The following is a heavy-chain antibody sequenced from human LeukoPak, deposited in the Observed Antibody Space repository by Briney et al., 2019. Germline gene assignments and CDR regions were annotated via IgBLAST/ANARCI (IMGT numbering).Heavy chain of an antibody. CDR1: GYTFTSSD. D-gene: IGHD6-6*01. V-gene: IGHV1-8*01. CDR3: ARRTERSRYFDH. Sequence: ASVKVSCKASGYTFTSSDINWLRQTAGQGLEWMGWMNPNSGNTGYTQKFQGRITMTRNTSISTAYMELSGLRSEDTAVFYCARRTERSRYFDHWGQGTVVTVSS. J-gene: IGHJ4*02. CDR2: MNPNSGNT.